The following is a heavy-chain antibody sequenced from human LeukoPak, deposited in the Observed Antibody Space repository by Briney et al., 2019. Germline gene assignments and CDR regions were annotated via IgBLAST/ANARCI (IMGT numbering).Heavy chain of an antibody. V-gene: IGHV3-7*04. CDR2: IKQDGSDK. CDR1: GFTFSNYW. D-gene: IGHD5-24*01. CDR3: ARDSYGYNIFDY. Sequence: PGGSLRLSCVASGFTFSNYWMNWVRQAPGKGLEWVANIKQDGSDKYYVDSVKGRFTISRDNAKNSLYLQMNSLRAEDTAVYFCARDSYGYNIFDYWGQGTLVTVSS. J-gene: IGHJ4*02.